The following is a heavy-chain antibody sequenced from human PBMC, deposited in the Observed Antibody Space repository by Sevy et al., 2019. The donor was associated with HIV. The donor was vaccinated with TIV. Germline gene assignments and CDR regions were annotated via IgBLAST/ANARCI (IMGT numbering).Heavy chain of an antibody. CDR1: GYKFTTYW. V-gene: IGHV5-51*01. D-gene: IGHD4-4*01. Sequence: GESLKISCKASGYKFTTYWIGWARQMPGKGLEWMGMIYPRYSDTRYSPPFQGQVTISADTSINTAYLQWSSLKASDTAMYFCARHVDMTTLIGGLYYFDSWGQGTLVTVSS. J-gene: IGHJ4*02. CDR2: IYPRYSDT. CDR3: ARHVDMTTLIGGLYYFDS.